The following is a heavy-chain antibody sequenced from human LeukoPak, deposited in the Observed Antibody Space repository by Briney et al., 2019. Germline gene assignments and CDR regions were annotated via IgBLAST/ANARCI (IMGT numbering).Heavy chain of an antibody. D-gene: IGHD3-10*01. CDR1: GYTFTGYN. CDR2: INPNSGGT. J-gene: IGHJ2*01. CDR3: ARLEEYYYGSGSYSWYFDL. V-gene: IGHV1-2*02. Sequence: RASVKVSCKASGYTFTGYNMHWVRQAPGQGLDWMGWINPNSGGTNSAQKFQGRVTMTRDTSISTTYMELSGLTSHDTAVYYCARLEEYYYGSGSYSWYFDLWGRGTLVTVSS.